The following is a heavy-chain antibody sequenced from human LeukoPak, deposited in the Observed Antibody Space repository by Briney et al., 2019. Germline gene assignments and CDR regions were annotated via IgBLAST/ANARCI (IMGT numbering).Heavy chain of an antibody. J-gene: IGHJ4*02. Sequence: GGSLRLSCAASGFTFGSYAMSWVRQAPGKGLEWVSAISGSGGSTYYADSVKGRFTISRDNSKNTLYLQMNSLRAEDTAVYYCAKWSVAGPRYFDYWGQGTLVTVSS. V-gene: IGHV3-23*01. CDR2: ISGSGGST. CDR1: GFTFGSYA. D-gene: IGHD6-19*01. CDR3: AKWSVAGPRYFDY.